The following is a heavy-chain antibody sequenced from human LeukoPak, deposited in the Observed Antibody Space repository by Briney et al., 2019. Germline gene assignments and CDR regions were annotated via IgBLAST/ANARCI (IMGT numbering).Heavy chain of an antibody. J-gene: IGHJ5*02. CDR2: INAGNGNT. CDR1: GYTFTSYA. CDR3: AREGAAAEDVNWFDP. Sequence: VASVKVSCKASGYTFTSYAMHWVRQAPGQRLEWMGWINAGNGNTKYSQKFQDRVTMTRDTSISTAYMELNSLRFDDTAVYYCAREGAAAEDVNWFDPWGQGTLVTVSS. V-gene: IGHV1-3*01. D-gene: IGHD6-25*01.